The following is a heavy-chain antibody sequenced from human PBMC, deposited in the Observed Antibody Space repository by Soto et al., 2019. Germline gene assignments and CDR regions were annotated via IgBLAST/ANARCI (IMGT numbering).Heavy chain of an antibody. CDR1: GYSFTSYW. V-gene: IGHV5-51*01. Sequence: EVQLVQSGAEVKKPGESLKISCKGSGYSFTSYWIGWVRLMPGKGLEWMGIIYPGDSDTRYSPSFQGQVTISADKSISTAYLQWSSLTASVTAMYYCARHENLDISYGSGSHIDYWGQGTLVTVSS. CDR2: IYPGDSDT. J-gene: IGHJ4*02. CDR3: ARHENLDISYGSGSHIDY. D-gene: IGHD3-10*01.